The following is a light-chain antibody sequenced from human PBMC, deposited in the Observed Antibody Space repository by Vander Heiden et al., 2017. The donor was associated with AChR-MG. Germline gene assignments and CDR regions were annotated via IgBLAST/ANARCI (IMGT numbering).Light chain of an antibody. V-gene: IGLV1-47*01. CDR2: MIN. J-gene: IGLJ2*01. CDR3: SSRDDNLSGPHVV. Sequence: QSVLTQPPSASGTPGQRATISCSGSRSNIGRNYVYWYQQLPGTAPKLLIYMINQRPSGVPDRFSGSKSGTSASLAISGLRSEDEADYYCSSRDDNLSGPHVVFGGGTKVTVL. CDR1: RSNIGRNY.